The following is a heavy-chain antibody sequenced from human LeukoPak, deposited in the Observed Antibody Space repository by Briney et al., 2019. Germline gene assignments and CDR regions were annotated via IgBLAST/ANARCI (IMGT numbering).Heavy chain of an antibody. CDR3: ARDVSSTLILDY. V-gene: IGHV4-30-4*08. D-gene: IGHD2-21*01. J-gene: IGHJ4*02. CDR2: IYYSGNT. Sequence: PSQTLSLTCTVSGGSLSSGDYYWSWTRQPPGKGLEWIGYIYYSGNTYYNPSLKSRVTMSVDTSKNQFSLKLNSVTAADTAVYYCARDVSSTLILDYWGQGTLVTVSS. CDR1: GGSLSSGDYY.